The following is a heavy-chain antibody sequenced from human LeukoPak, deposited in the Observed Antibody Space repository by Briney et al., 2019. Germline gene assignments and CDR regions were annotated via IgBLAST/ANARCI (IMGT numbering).Heavy chain of an antibody. CDR1: GYNFAGYW. V-gene: IGHV5-10-1*01. J-gene: IGHJ4*02. CDR3: SRRSGALSEDY. CDR2: IDPSDSYT. D-gene: IGHD7-27*01. Sequence: PGGSLRLSCKGSGYNFAGYWITWVRQMPGRGLEWMGTIDPSDSYTNYSPSFQGRVTISTDKSISTAYLQWSTLRASDTAMYYCSRRSGALSEDYWGQGALVTVSS.